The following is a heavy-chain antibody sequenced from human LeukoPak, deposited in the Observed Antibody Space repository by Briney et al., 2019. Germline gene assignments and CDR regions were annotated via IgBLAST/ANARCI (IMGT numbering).Heavy chain of an antibody. CDR2: ISSSSTTI. Sequence: PAGGSLRLSCAASGFTFSSYSVNWVRQAPGKGLEWVSYISSSSTTIYYADSVQGRFTISRDNSKNTLYLQMNSLRAEDTAVYYCAKALIAARAYWGQGTLVTVSS. D-gene: IGHD6-6*01. J-gene: IGHJ4*02. V-gene: IGHV3-48*01. CDR1: GFTFSSYS. CDR3: AKALIAARAY.